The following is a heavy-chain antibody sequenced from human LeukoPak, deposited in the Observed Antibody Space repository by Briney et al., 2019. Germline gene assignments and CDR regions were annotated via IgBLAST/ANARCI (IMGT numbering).Heavy chain of an antibody. CDR3: ARFSPTPLLNYYYYGMDV. CDR1: EFTFSSYS. V-gene: IGHV3-69-1*01. CDR2: MTRSSTI. Sequence: GGSLRLSCAASEFTFSSYSMNWVRQAPGKGLEWVATMTRSSTIHYADSVKGRFTISRDNAKNSVYLQMNSLRAEDTAVYYCARFSPTPLLNYYYYGMDVWGQGTTVTVSS. J-gene: IGHJ6*02.